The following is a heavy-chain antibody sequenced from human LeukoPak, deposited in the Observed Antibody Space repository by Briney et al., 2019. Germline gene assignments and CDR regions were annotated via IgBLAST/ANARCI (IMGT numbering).Heavy chain of an antibody. Sequence: ASVKVSCKASGYTFTSYYMHWVRQAPGQGLEWMGIINPSGGSTSYAQKFQGRVTMTRDMSTSTVYMELSSLRSEDTAVYYCARGPNIVATITPISDFDYWGQGTLVTVPS. J-gene: IGHJ4*02. CDR3: ARGPNIVATITPISDFDY. D-gene: IGHD5-12*01. V-gene: IGHV1-46*01. CDR1: GYTFTSYY. CDR2: INPSGGST.